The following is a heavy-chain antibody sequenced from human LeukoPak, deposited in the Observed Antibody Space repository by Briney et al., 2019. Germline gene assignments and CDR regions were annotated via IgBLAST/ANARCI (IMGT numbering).Heavy chain of an antibody. CDR1: GYTFTGYY. V-gene: IGHV1-2*02. CDR3: ARGTGRGYNFGY. CDR2: INPNNGAT. Sequence: ASVKVSYKASGYTFTGYYIHWVRQAAGQGLEWMGWINPNNGATDYAQSFQGRVTMTRDTSISTAYMELSRLRSDDTAVYYCARGTGRGYNFGYWGQGTLVTVSS. J-gene: IGHJ4*02. D-gene: IGHD2-8*02.